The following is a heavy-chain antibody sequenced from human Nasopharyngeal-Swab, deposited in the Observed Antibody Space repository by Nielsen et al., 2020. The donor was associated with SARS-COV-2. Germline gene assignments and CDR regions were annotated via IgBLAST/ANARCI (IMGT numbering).Heavy chain of an antibody. CDR1: GFSVSTNY. CDR3: ARERREATAAYYYYGLDV. D-gene: IGHD2-21*02. Sequence: GESLKISCAASGFSVSTNYISWVRQAPGKGLDWVEVINSGEFTDYSDSVKGRFTIFRDNSKNTVYLEMKRLRADDTAVYYCARERREATAAYYYYGLDVWGQGTTVTVS. CDR2: INSGEFT. V-gene: IGHV3-53*01. J-gene: IGHJ6*02.